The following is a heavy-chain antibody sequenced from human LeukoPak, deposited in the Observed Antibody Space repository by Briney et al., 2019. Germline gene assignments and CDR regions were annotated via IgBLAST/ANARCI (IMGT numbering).Heavy chain of an antibody. Sequence: GGSLRLSCAASGFTFSSYSMNWVRQAPGKGLEWVSSISSSSSYIYYADSVKGRFTISRDNAKNSLYLQMNSLRAEDTAVYYCARVRVAARLHYFDYWGQGTLVTVSS. CDR3: ARVRVAARLHYFDY. CDR1: GFTFSSYS. D-gene: IGHD6-6*01. V-gene: IGHV3-21*01. J-gene: IGHJ4*02. CDR2: ISSSSSYI.